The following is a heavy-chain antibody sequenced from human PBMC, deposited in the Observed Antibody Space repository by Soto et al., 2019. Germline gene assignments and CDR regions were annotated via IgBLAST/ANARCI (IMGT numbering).Heavy chain of an antibody. J-gene: IGHJ4*02. CDR3: ARSPRVIVAAKGTLDY. CDR1: GYTFTSYD. D-gene: IGHD5-12*01. CDR2: TNPNSGNT. V-gene: IGHV1-8*01. Sequence: ASVKVSCKASGYTFTSYDINWVRQATGQGLEWMGWTNPNSGNTGYAQKFQGRVTLTTDISTSTAYMELRRLTSNDTAVYYCARSPRVIVAAKGTLDYWGQGTPVTVSS.